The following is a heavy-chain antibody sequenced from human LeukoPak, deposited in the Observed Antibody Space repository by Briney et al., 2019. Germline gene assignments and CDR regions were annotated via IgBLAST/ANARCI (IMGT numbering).Heavy chain of an antibody. V-gene: IGHV3-21*01. CDR2: ISSSSYI. D-gene: IGHD3/OR15-3a*01. Sequence: GGSLRLSCAASGFTFSSYSMNWVRQAPGKGLEWVSSISSSSYIYYADSVKGRFTISRDNAKNSLYLQMNSLRAEDTAVYYCARAPWTVSFDYWGQGTLVTVSS. CDR3: ARAPWTVSFDY. J-gene: IGHJ4*02. CDR1: GFTFSSYS.